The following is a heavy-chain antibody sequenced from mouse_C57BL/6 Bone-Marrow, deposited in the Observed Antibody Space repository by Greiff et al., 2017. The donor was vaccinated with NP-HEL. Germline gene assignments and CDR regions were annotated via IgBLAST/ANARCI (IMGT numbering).Heavy chain of an antibody. D-gene: IGHD3-2*02. CDR1: GYTFTDYY. Sequence: DVKLQESGPVLVKPGASVKMSCKASGYTFTDYYMNWVKQSHGKSLEWIGVINPYNGGTSYNQKFKGKATLTVDKSSSTAYMELNSLTSEDSAVYYCARSDDSSGQYYFDYWGQGTTLTVSS. J-gene: IGHJ2*01. CDR3: ARSDDSSGQYYFDY. CDR2: INPYNGGT. V-gene: IGHV1-19*01.